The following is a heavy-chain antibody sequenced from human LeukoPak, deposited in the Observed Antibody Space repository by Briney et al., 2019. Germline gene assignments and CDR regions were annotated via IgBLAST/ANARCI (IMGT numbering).Heavy chain of an antibody. D-gene: IGHD2-2*01. V-gene: IGHV4-61*02. Sequence: NPSQTLSLTCTVSGGSISSGSYYWSWIRQPAGKGLEWIGRIYTSGSTNYNPSLKSRVTISVDTSKNQFSLKLSSVTAADTAVYYCARGRRSHLVGYWGQETLVTVSS. J-gene: IGHJ4*02. CDR2: IYTSGST. CDR1: GGSISSGSYY. CDR3: ARGRRSHLVGY.